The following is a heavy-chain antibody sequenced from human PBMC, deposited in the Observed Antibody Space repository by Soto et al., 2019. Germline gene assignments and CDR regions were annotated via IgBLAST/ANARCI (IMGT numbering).Heavy chain of an antibody. V-gene: IGHV3-64*01. CDR1: GFTFRSYA. CDR2: ISSNGGST. CDR3: ARVSSDYGGNFGGFDP. J-gene: IGHJ5*02. Sequence: EVQLVESGGGLVQPGGSLRLSCAASGFTFRSYAMHWVRQAPGKGLEYVSAISSNGGSTYYANSVKGRFTISRDNSKNTLYLQMGSLRAEDMAVYYCARVSSDYGGNFGGFDPWGQGTLVTVSS. D-gene: IGHD4-17*01.